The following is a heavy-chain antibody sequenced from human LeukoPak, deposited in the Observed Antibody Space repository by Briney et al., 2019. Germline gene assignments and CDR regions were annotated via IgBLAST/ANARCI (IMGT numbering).Heavy chain of an antibody. CDR2: MNPNSGNT. CDR3: ARGLDSSGYSFDY. Sequence: ASVKVSCKASGYTFTSYDINWVRQATGQGLEWMGWMNPNSGNTGYAQKFQGRVTMTRNTSISTAYMELSSLRSENTAVYYCARGLDSSGYSFDYWGQGTLVTVSS. V-gene: IGHV1-8*01. J-gene: IGHJ4*02. CDR1: GYTFTSYD. D-gene: IGHD3-22*01.